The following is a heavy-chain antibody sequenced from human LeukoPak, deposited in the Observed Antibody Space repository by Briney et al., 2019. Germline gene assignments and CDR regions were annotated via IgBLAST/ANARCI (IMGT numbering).Heavy chain of an antibody. D-gene: IGHD2-2*01. Sequence: ASVKVSCKASEYTFTDYYLHWVRQAPGQGFEWMGRINPVSGGTNYVQKFQGRVTMTRDTSISTAYMELSRLRSDDTAVYYCARANFLSCSSTSCLFDYWGQGTLVTVSS. CDR2: INPVSGGT. CDR1: EYTFTDYY. CDR3: ARANFLSCSSTSCLFDY. V-gene: IGHV1-2*02. J-gene: IGHJ4*02.